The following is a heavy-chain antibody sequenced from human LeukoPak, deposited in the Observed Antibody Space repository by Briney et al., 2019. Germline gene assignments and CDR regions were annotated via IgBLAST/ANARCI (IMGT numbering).Heavy chain of an antibody. CDR2: ISWNSGSI. CDR1: GFTFDDYA. CDR3: GKDYSTIVRGIYY. Sequence: PGRSLRLSCAASGFTFDDYAMHWVRQAPGKGLEWVSGISWNSGSIGYADSVKGRFTISRDNAKNSLYLQMNSLRAEDTALYYRGKDYSTIVRGIYYWGQGTLVTVSS. D-gene: IGHD3-10*01. V-gene: IGHV3-9*01. J-gene: IGHJ4*02.